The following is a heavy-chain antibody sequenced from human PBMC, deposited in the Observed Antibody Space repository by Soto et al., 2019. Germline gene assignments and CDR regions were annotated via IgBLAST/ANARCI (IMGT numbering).Heavy chain of an antibody. CDR2: ISGSGGST. CDR3: ARRSSGWYFDY. Sequence: EVQLLESGGGLVQPGGSLRLSCAASGFTFSSYAMNWVRQAPGKGLEWVSFISGSGGSTYYADSVKGRFTISRDNSKTTLYLQMNSVRAEDTAVYYCARRSSGWYFDYWGQGTLVTVSS. CDR1: GFTFSSYA. D-gene: IGHD6-19*01. V-gene: IGHV3-23*01. J-gene: IGHJ4*02.